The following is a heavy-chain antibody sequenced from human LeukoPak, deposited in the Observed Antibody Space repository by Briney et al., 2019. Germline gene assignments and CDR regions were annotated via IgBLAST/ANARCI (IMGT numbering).Heavy chain of an antibody. D-gene: IGHD6-19*01. CDR1: GFSFRNYA. V-gene: IGHV3-15*01. CDR3: TTDPYSSGWYH. CDR2: IKSKTDGGTT. J-gene: IGHJ4*02. Sequence: SGGSLRLSCVASGFSFRNYAIHWVRQAPGKGLEWVGRIKSKTDGGTTDYAAPVKGRFTISRDDSKNTLYLQMNSLKTEDTAVYYCTTDPYSSGWYHWGQGTLVTVSS.